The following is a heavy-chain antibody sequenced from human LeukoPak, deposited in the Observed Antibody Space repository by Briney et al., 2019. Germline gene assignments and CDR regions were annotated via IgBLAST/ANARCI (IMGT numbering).Heavy chain of an antibody. D-gene: IGHD4-17*01. Sequence: PGGSLRVSCAASGFTFSNFGMSWVRQAPGKGLEWVSYISSSSGSTTYYADSVKGRFTISRDNAKNSLYLQMNSLRDEDTAIYYCATGTVTTDWGRGTLVTVS. J-gene: IGHJ4*02. V-gene: IGHV3-48*02. CDR2: ISSSSGSTT. CDR1: GFTFSNFG. CDR3: ATGTVTTD.